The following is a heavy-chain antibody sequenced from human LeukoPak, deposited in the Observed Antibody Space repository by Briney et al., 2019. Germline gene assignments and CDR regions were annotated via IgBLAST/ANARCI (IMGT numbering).Heavy chain of an antibody. CDR1: GGSISSYY. D-gene: IGHD6-13*01. Sequence: SETLSLTCAVSGGSISSYYWSWIRQPPGKGLEWIGYIYYSGSTNYNPSLKSRVTISVDTSKNQFSLELSSVTAADTAVYYCARDVRYSSSWYDLGYWGQGTLVTVSS. CDR2: IYYSGST. J-gene: IGHJ4*02. V-gene: IGHV4-59*01. CDR3: ARDVRYSSSWYDLGY.